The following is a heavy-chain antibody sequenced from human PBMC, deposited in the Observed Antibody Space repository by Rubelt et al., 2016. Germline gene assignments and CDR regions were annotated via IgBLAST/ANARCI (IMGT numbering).Heavy chain of an antibody. Sequence: QVQLVPSGAAVKKPGASVKVSCKASGYTFTSYGISWVRQAPGQGLEWMGWISAYNGHTNYAQKLQVSVTMTTDTATGTGYMKLRSAGSNATAVYYCARRDVYNSDDAFDIWGQATMVTVSS. V-gene: IGHV1-18*01. CDR3: ARRDVYNSDDAFDI. D-gene: IGHD5-24*01. CDR2: ISAYNGHT. CDR1: GYTFTSYG. J-gene: IGHJ3*02.